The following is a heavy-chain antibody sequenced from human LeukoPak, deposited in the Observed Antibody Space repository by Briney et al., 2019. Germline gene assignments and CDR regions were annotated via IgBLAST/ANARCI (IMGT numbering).Heavy chain of an antibody. Sequence: QAGGSLRLSCVGSGFTFDDYAMHWVRQAPGKGLEWVSGISWNSGRRGYADSVKGRFTISRDNAKTSLYLQMNSLRAEDMALYYCAKGPDYDILTPIDYWGQRTLVTVSS. J-gene: IGHJ4*02. CDR3: AKGPDYDILTPIDY. CDR2: ISWNSGRR. CDR1: GFTFDDYA. D-gene: IGHD3-9*01. V-gene: IGHV3-9*03.